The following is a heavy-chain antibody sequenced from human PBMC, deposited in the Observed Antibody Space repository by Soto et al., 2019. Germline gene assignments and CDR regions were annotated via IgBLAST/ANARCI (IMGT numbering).Heavy chain of an antibody. V-gene: IGHV3-11*01. Sequence: GGSLRLSCAASGFTFSDYYMSWIRQAPGKGLEWVSYISSSGSTIYYADSVKGRFTISRDNAKNSLYLQMNSLRAEDTVVYYCARWYYYGSGSYSAFDYWGQGTLVTVSS. J-gene: IGHJ4*02. D-gene: IGHD3-10*01. CDR1: GFTFSDYY. CDR3: ARWYYYGSGSYSAFDY. CDR2: ISSSGSTI.